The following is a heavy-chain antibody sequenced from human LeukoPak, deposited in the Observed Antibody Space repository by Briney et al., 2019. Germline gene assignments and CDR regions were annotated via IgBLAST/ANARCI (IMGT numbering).Heavy chain of an antibody. CDR1: GFTFSSYE. D-gene: IGHD2-21*02. J-gene: IGHJ6*02. Sequence: GGSLRLSCAASGFTFSSYEMDWVRQAPGKGLEWVSYISSSGSTIYYADSVKGRFTISRDNAKNSLYLQMNSLRAEDTAVYYCARSVCGGDCLYYYYGMDVWGQGTTVTVSS. CDR3: ARSVCGGDCLYYYYGMDV. CDR2: ISSSGSTI. V-gene: IGHV3-48*03.